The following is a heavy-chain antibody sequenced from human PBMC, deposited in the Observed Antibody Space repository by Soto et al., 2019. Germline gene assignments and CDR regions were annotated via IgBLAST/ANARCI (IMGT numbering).Heavy chain of an antibody. CDR1: RDSISSRSYY. CDR3: PRQRTSVVTQAYLEV. J-gene: IGHJ1*01. CDR2: IYYSGCT. Sequence: SETLSLTCTVTRDSISSRSYYWGWMRQPPGKGLEWIWSIYYSGCTYNNPSLRSRVCMSIHTSKAQFSLKLKSVTVVDTALYSCPRQRTSVVTQAYLEVWRPGSLVIVSS. D-gene: IGHD2-21*02. V-gene: IGHV4-39*01.